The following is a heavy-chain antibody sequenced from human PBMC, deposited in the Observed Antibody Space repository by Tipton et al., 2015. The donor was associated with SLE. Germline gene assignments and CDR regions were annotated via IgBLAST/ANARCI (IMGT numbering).Heavy chain of an antibody. J-gene: IGHJ6*03. CDR2: IYSGGST. D-gene: IGHD2-2*01. Sequence: SLRLSCAASGFTFETYAMAWVRQAPGKGLEWVSVIYSGGSTYYAESVKGRFSISRDNSKNTLYLHMNSLKPEDTAVYHCARSPDIVVVPAAKEYYYYMDVWGKGTTVTVSS. CDR1: GFTFETYA. CDR3: ARSPDIVVVPAAKEYYYYMDV. V-gene: IGHV3-23*03.